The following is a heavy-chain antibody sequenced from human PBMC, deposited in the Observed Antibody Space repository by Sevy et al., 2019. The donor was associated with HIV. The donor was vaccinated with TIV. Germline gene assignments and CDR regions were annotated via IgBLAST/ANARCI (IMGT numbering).Heavy chain of an antibody. CDR2: FDPEDGKR. D-gene: IGHD3-22*01. CDR3: ATTKDYYDSSGYPFDY. Sequence: ASVKVSCKVSGYTLTELSMHWVRQAPGKGLEWVGTFDPEDGKRTYAQKFKGRLTMTEDTSTETAYMELNSLRSDDTAVYYCATTKDYYDSSGYPFDYWGQGTQVTVSS. CDR1: GYTLTELS. J-gene: IGHJ4*02. V-gene: IGHV1-24*01.